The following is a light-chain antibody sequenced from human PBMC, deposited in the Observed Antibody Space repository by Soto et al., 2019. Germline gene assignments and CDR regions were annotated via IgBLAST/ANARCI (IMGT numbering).Light chain of an antibody. CDR2: DAS. J-gene: IGKJ1*01. Sequence: DIQMTQSPSTLSAYVGDRVTITCRASQSISSWLAWYQQKPGKAPKLLIYDASSLESGVPSRFSGSGSETEFTLTISGLQPGDSATYYCQQYNSYSPTFGQGTNVDI. CDR1: QSISSW. CDR3: QQYNSYSPT. V-gene: IGKV1-5*01.